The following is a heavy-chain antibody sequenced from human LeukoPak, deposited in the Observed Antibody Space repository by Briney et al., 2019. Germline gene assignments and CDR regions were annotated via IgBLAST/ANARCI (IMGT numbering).Heavy chain of an antibody. CDR2: ISYDGSNK. D-gene: IGHD6-13*01. CDR3: AKGLLGSSWLNWFDP. J-gene: IGHJ5*02. CDR1: GFTFSSYG. V-gene: IGHV3-30*18. Sequence: GGSLRLSCAASGFTFSSYGMHWVRQAPGKGLEWVAVISYDGSNKYYADSVKGRFAISRDNSKNTLYLQMNSLRAEDTAVYYCAKGLLGSSWLNWFDPWGQGTLVTVSS.